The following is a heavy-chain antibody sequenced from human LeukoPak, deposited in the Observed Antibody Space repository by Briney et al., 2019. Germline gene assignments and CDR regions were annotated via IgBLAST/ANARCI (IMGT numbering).Heavy chain of an antibody. CDR1: GFNLGPFW. CDR3: ARDRGYPDSFNI. D-gene: IGHD3-10*01. CDR2: INNDGSNK. V-gene: IGHV3-74*01. J-gene: IGHJ3*02. Sequence: GGSLRLSCAASGFNLGPFWMPGVRQPPGKGTVWISHINNDGSNKVYADSVKGRFTISRDNAKNTLYLQMNSLRADDTAVYYCARDRGYPDSFNIWGEGTMVTV.